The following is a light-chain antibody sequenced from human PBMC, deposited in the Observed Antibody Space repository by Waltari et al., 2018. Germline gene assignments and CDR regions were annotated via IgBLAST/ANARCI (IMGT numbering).Light chain of an antibody. CDR1: QPIRDA. CDR2: SAS. J-gene: IGKJ4*01. Sequence: VQMTQSPSSLSASVGDRVAITCRSSQPIRDALSWYQQKPGTAPKLRIHSASALQTGVPSRFSGSGSGTHFTLTITSLQPEDFATYYCQQSFITPLTFGVGT. CDR3: QQSFITPLT. V-gene: IGKV1-39*01.